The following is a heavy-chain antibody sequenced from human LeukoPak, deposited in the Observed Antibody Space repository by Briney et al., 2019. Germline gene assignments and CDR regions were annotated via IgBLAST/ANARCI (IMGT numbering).Heavy chain of an antibody. V-gene: IGHV4-30-4*01. CDR2: IYYSGST. J-gene: IGHJ4*02. Sequence: KASETLSLTCTVSGGSISSGGYYWSWIRQPPGKGLEWIGYIYYSGSTYYNPSLKSRVTISVDTSKNQFSLKLSSVTAADTAVYYCARIVVVPAAAHRDFDYWGQGTLVTVSS. CDR1: GGSISSGGYY. D-gene: IGHD2-2*01. CDR3: ARIVVVPAAAHRDFDY.